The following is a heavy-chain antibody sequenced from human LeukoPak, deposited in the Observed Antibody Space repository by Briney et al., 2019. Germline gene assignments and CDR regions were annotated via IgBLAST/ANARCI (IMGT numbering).Heavy chain of an antibody. CDR2: ISGSGGST. V-gene: IGHV3-23*01. CDR1: GFTFSSYA. Sequence: GGSLRLSCAASGFTFSSYAMSWVRQAPGKGLEWVSAISGSGGSTYYADSVKGRFTISRDNSKNTLYLQMNSLRAEDTAVYYCATRRRITMVVVVIPDAFDIWGQGTMVTVSS. CDR3: ATRRRITMVVVVIPDAFDI. D-gene: IGHD3-22*01. J-gene: IGHJ3*02.